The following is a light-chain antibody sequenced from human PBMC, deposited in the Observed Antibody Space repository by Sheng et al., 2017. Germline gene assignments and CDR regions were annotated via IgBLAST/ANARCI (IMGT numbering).Light chain of an antibody. V-gene: IGKV3-15*01. CDR2: GAS. J-gene: IGKJ2*01. Sequence: ELVMTQSPATLSVSPGERATLSCRASQSLNNNLAWYQQKPGQAPRLLIYGASTRATGVPARFRGSGSGTDFTLTISSLQSEDFALYYCQQYNHWPPYTFGQGTKLEMK. CDR3: QQYNHWPPYT. CDR1: QSLNNN.